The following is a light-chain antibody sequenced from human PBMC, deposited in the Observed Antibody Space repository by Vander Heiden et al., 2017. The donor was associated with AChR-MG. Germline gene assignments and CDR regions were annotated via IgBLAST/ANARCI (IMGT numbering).Light chain of an antibody. J-gene: IGKJ2*01. V-gene: IGKV1-39*01. CDR3: LQSYSAPFT. CDR1: QTITHY. Sequence: DTPVTPSPSSLSASVGDRVTITCRASQTITHYLSWYQHKPGKAPKLLIYVASLLQPGVPSRFSGGGSDTDFTLTISSLQPEDFATYYCLQSYSAPFTFGGGTKLEIK. CDR2: VAS.